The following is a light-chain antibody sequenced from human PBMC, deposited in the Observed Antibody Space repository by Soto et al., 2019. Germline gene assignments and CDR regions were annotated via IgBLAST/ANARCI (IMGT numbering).Light chain of an antibody. J-gene: IGKJ4*01. V-gene: IGKV3-15*01. Sequence: DIILTQSPATVSVSPGERATLSCRASRSVSTNLAWYQHKHGQAPRLLIYGASTRVTDIPPRFSGSGSGTEFALTINYLKSEDFGVYYCQQYEKTFPPFTCGGGTKVEI. CDR1: RSVSTN. CDR3: QQYEKTFPPFT. CDR2: GAS.